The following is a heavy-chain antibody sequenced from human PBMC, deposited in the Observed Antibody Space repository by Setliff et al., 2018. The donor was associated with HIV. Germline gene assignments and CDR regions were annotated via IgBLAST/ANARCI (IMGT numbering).Heavy chain of an antibody. D-gene: IGHD3-10*01. CDR2: IYTSGIT. Sequence: SLTCTVSGDSISRYYWSWIRQPPGKGLEWIGYIYTSGITDYNPSLKSRVTISGDTSKNQFSLKLSSVTAADTAVYYCARDRRGYYYGSGSCYMDVWGTGTTVTVSS. CDR1: GDSISRYY. V-gene: IGHV4-4*08. J-gene: IGHJ6*03. CDR3: ARDRRGYYYGSGSCYMDV.